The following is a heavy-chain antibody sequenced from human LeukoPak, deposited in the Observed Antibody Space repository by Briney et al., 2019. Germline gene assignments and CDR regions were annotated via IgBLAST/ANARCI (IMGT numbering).Heavy chain of an antibody. J-gene: IGHJ4*02. CDR1: EFTFSKYA. D-gene: IGHD3-16*01. CDR3: AKDSSQGGDYFES. V-gene: IGHV3-23*01. CDR2: INGSGVIT. Sequence: GGSLRLSCAASEFTFSKYAMNWVRQAPGKGLEWVSGINGSGVITFYADSVKGRFTISRDNSKNTLYLQMNSLRAEDTAIYYCAKDSSQGGDYFESWGQGTLVTVSS.